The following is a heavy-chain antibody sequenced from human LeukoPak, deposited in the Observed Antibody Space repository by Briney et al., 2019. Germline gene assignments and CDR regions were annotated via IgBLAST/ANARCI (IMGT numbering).Heavy chain of an antibody. J-gene: IGHJ5*02. CDR2: INPKSDRT. CDR1: GYSFTDYY. V-gene: IGHV1-2*02. CDR3: ARADFVDAGPYLIGP. D-gene: IGHD3-3*01. Sequence: ASVKVSCKTSGYSFTDYYIHWVRQAPGQGLEWMGWINPKSDRTSSARKFQDRVTMTRDPSISTVYMDMAWLTSDDTAIYFCARADFVDAGPYLIGPWGQGTLVTVSS.